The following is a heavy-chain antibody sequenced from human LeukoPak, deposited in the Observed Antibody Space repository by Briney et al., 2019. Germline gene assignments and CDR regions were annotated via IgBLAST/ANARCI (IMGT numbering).Heavy chain of an antibody. V-gene: IGHV1-18*01. CDR3: ARKYCGGGCYASDI. CDR1: GYTFTSYG. D-gene: IGHD2-21*02. J-gene: IGHJ3*02. CDR2: INTYNGNT. Sequence: ASVKVSCKASGYTFTSYGISWVRQAPGQGLEWMGWINTYNGNTNYAQKLQARVTMTTDTSTGTAYMELRSLRSDDTAVYYCARKYCGGGCYASDIWGQGTMVTVSS.